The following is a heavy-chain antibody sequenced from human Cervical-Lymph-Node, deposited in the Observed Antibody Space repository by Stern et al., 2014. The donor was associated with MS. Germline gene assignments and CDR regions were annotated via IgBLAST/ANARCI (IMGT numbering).Heavy chain of an antibody. CDR1: GYTFISYY. CDR3: AREVAGHRLGMMDV. J-gene: IGHJ6*02. CDR2: INPSGGST. D-gene: IGHD6-19*01. V-gene: IGHV1-46*01. Sequence: VQLVESGAEAKTPGASVKLSCQASGYTFISYYIHWGRQPPGQGREWMGLINPSGGSTSYAQKFQGRVTMTRDTSTSTVYMELSSLRSEDTAVYYCAREVAGHRLGMMDVWGQGTSVTVSS.